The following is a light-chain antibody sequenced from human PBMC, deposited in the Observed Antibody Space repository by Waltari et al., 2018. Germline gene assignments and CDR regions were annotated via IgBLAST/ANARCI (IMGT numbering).Light chain of an antibody. CDR3: SSLTSSGTLI. J-gene: IGLJ2*01. Sequence: QSALTQPASVSGSPGQSIAISCAGTSSDIGGYIYVTWYQPHPGKAPKLMIYDVSSRPSGVSHRFSGSKSGSTASLTISGLQADDEADYYCSSLTSSGTLIFGGGTKLTVL. V-gene: IGLV2-14*01. CDR1: SSDIGGYIY. CDR2: DVS.